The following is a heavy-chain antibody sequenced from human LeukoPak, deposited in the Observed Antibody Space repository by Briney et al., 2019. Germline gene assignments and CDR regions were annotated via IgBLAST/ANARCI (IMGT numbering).Heavy chain of an antibody. CDR1: GFTFNNYA. CDR3: ARDPDRLVMFGMDV. D-gene: IGHD3-22*01. Sequence: QTGGSLGLSCAASGFTFNNYAIHWVRQAPGKGLEWVTYISHDGSIENYADSVKGRFAISRDNSENTLYLEMNSLRPEDSAVYYCARDPDRLVMFGMDVWGRGTTVIVSS. V-gene: IGHV3-30*09. J-gene: IGHJ6*02. CDR2: ISHDGSIE.